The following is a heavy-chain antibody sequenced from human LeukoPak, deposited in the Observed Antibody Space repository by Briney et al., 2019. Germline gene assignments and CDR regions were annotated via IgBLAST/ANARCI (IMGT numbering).Heavy chain of an antibody. V-gene: IGHV4-4*02. CDR3: AMPAPGVRYRTFDI. CDR1: GGSISSSNW. Sequence: ASETLSLTYAVSGGSISSSNWWSWVRQPPGKGLEWIGEIYRSESTNYNPSLKSRVTVSVDESKNQISLKVRSVTAADTAVYYCAMPAPGVRYRTFDIWGQGTMVTVSS. CDR2: IYRSEST. D-gene: IGHD1-26*01. J-gene: IGHJ3*02.